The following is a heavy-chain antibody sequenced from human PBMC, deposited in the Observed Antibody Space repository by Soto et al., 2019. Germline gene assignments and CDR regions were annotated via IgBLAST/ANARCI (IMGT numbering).Heavy chain of an antibody. J-gene: IGHJ5*02. CDR3: ARDRTTTNWFDP. D-gene: IGHD4-17*01. CDR2: INPNSGGT. Sequence: ASLKVSCKASGYTFTGYNMHCVRHAPGQGLEWMGWINPNSGGTNYAQKFQGRVTMTRDTSISTAYMELSRLRSDDTAVYYCARDRTTTNWFDPWGQGTLVTVSS. CDR1: GYTFTGYN. V-gene: IGHV1-2*02.